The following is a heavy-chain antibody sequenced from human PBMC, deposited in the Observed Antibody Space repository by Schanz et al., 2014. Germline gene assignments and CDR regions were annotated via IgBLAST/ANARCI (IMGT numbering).Heavy chain of an antibody. V-gene: IGHV1-3*01. CDR3: ARDLTVDTGYVVHYDYYGMDV. J-gene: IGHJ6*02. CDR1: GGTFSSYT. D-gene: IGHD5-12*01. CDR2: INVGNGNM. Sequence: QVQLVQSGAEVKKPGSSVKVSCKASGGTFSSYTISWVRQAPGQGLEWMGWINVGNGNMKYSQKFQGRVTITRDTSASTAYMELTSLRSEDTAVYFCARDLTVDTGYVVHYDYYGMDVWGQGTTVTVSS.